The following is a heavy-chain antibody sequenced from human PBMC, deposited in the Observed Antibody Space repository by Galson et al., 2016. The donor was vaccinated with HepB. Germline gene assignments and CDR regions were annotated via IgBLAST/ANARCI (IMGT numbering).Heavy chain of an antibody. J-gene: IGHJ4*02. CDR2: ISYTGSS. CDR3: ARERGHRTGYFDY. Sequence: TLSLTCTVSGYSISSGGYHWSWVRHQPGKGLEWIGYISYTGSSSYNPSLKSRVTMSVDTPKNQFSLRLTSVTAADTAVFYCARERGHRTGYFDYWGQGTLVTVSS. CDR1: GYSISSGGYH. V-gene: IGHV4-31*03. D-gene: IGHD1-14*01.